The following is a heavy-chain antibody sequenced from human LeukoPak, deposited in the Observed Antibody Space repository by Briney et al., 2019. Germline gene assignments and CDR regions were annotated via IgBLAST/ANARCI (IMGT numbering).Heavy chain of an antibody. J-gene: IGHJ2*01. Sequence: SQTLSLTCTVSGGSISSGGYYWSWIRQPPGKGLEWIGYIYHSGSTYYNPSLKSRVTISVDRSKNQFSLKLSSVTAADTAVYYCARTYYYDSNYWYFDLWGRGTLVTVSS. D-gene: IGHD3-22*01. CDR2: IYHSGST. V-gene: IGHV4-30-2*01. CDR3: ARTYYYDSNYWYFDL. CDR1: GGSISSGGYY.